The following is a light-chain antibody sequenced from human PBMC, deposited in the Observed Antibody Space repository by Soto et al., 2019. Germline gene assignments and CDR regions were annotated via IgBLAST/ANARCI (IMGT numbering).Light chain of an antibody. V-gene: IGKV1-17*01. CDR1: QGIGNA. CDR3: LKYKSYPAT. J-gene: IGKJ4*01. CDR2: GAS. Sequence: SQFPSYLPAFWDDNISISCLASQGIGNALGWYQQKPGKPPKVLIYGASNLQSGVPPRFSGIGSGTEFTLTISSLQPEDFATYHCLKYKSYPATFGGGTKVDIK.